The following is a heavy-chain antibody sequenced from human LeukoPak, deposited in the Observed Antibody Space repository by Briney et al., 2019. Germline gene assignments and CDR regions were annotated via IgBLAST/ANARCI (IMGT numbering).Heavy chain of an antibody. CDR3: ARSSQWLRSHQKVEDY. Sequence: GESLKISCKGSGYRFTSYWIAWVRQMPGKGLEWMGIIYPGDSDTRYSPSFQGQVTISADKSISTAYLQWSSLKASDTAMYYCARSSQWLRSHQKVEDYWGQGTLVTVSS. V-gene: IGHV5-51*01. J-gene: IGHJ4*02. CDR2: IYPGDSDT. D-gene: IGHD5-12*01. CDR1: GYRFTSYW.